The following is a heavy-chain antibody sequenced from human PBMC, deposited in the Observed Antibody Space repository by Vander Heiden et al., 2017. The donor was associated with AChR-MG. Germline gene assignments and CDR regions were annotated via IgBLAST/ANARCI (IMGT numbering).Heavy chain of an antibody. J-gene: IGHJ4*02. Sequence: QVQLVQSGAEVKKPGSSVKVSCRASGGTFSSYAISWVRQGRGQGLEWMGGIIPIFGTANYAQKLQGRVTITADKSTSTAYMELSRLRSEDTAVYYCARDIFDSSASFDYWGQGTLVTVSS. CDR2: IIPIFGTA. CDR1: GGTFSSYA. D-gene: IGHD6-6*01. CDR3: ARDIFDSSASFDY. V-gene: IGHV1-69*06.